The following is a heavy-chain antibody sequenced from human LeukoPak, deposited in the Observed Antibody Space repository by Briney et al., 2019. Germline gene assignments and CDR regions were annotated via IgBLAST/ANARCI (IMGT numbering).Heavy chain of an antibody. V-gene: IGHV4-28*01. CDR3: ATYSNYGRFED. J-gene: IGHJ4*02. CDR1: GYSISSSYW. D-gene: IGHD4-11*01. CDR2: IYYSGGSP. Sequence: SETLSLTCDVSGYSISSSYWWGWIRQPPGKGLEWIGYIYYSGGSPYYNPSLKSRVSMSIDTSKNQFSLKLTSVTAVDTAVYYCATYSNYGRFEDWGQGTLVTVSS.